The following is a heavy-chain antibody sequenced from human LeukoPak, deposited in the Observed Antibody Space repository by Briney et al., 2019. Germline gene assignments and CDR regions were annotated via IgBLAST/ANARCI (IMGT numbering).Heavy chain of an antibody. D-gene: IGHD3-3*01. V-gene: IGHV1-8*03. Sequence: VASVKVSCKAFGYTFTSYDINWVRQATGQGLEWMGWMNPNSGNTGYAQKFQGRVTITRNTSISTAYMELSSLRSEDTAVYYCARGLVDFWSGYGMDVWGKGTTVTVSS. CDR3: ARGLVDFWSGYGMDV. CDR2: MNPNSGNT. CDR1: GYTFTSYD. J-gene: IGHJ6*03.